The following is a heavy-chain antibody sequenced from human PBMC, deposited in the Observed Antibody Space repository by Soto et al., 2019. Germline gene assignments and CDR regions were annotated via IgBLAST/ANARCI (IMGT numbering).Heavy chain of an antibody. CDR3: ARGRYGDY. J-gene: IGHJ4*02. CDR1: GYAFTTYG. CDR2: ISAHNGNT. Sequence: GAEVKKPGASVKVSCQGSGYAFTTYGITWVRQAPGQGLEWMGWISAHNGNTNYAQKLQGRVTVTRDTSTSTAYMELRSLRYDDTAVYYCARGRYGDYWGQGALVTVSS. V-gene: IGHV1-18*01. D-gene: IGHD1-1*01.